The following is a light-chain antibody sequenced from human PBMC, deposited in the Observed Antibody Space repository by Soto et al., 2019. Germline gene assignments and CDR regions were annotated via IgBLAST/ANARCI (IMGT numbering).Light chain of an antibody. V-gene: IGLV3-21*04. CDR2: YDT. Sequence: SYELTQPPSVSVAPGTTARITCGGNNIESKSVHWYQQKPGQAPVLVIYYDTDRPSGIPERFSGSNSGNTATLTISRVEAGDEADYYCQVWDSNTDHVVFGGGTKLTVL. CDR1: NIESKS. CDR3: QVWDSNTDHVV. J-gene: IGLJ3*02.